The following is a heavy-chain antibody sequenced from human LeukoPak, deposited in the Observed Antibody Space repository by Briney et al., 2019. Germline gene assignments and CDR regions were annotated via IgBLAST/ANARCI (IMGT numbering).Heavy chain of an antibody. V-gene: IGHV4-4*07. D-gene: IGHD6-13*01. J-gene: IGHJ4*02. Sequence: PSETLSLTCTVSGGSISSYYWSWIRQAAGKGLEWIGRIYSSGNTNYNPSLQSQVTMSVDTSKNQFSLKVTSVTAADTAVYYCARHVLIGSSWDFDYWGQGTLVTVSS. CDR2: IYSSGNT. CDR3: ARHVLIGSSWDFDY. CDR1: GGSISSYY.